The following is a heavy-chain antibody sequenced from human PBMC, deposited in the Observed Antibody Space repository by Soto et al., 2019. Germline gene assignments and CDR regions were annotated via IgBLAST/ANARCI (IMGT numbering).Heavy chain of an antibody. V-gene: IGHV1-18*01. CDR1: GYTFSTYA. CDR3: ARDNYGTNTNCYGLAYFDP. J-gene: IGHJ5*02. Sequence: GASVKVSCKASGYTFSTYAVAWVRQAPGQGLEWMGWISAYNGDTIYARNLQGRVTMTTDTSTSTAYMELRSLTTDDTAIYYCARDNYGTNTNCYGLAYFDPWGQGTLVTVAS. CDR2: ISAYNGDT. D-gene: IGHD2-2*01.